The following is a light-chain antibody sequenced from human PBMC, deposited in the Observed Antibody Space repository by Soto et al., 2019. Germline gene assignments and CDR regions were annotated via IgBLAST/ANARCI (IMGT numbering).Light chain of an antibody. J-gene: IGLJ1*01. CDR1: SSEVGGYNY. CDR2: DVT. Sequence: QSVLTQPASVSWSPGQSITISCTGTSSEVGGYNYVSWYQQHPVKAPKLMIYDVTNRPSGVSDRFSGSKSGNTASLTFSGLQAEDEADYYCSSYTSSSTPYVFGTGTKVTVL. V-gene: IGLV2-14*01. CDR3: SSYTSSSTPYV.